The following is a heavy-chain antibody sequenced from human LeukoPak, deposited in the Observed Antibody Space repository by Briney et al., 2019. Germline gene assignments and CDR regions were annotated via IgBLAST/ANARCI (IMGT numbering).Heavy chain of an antibody. D-gene: IGHD5-12*01. CDR2: ISYDGSNK. CDR1: GFTFSSYG. V-gene: IGHV3-30*18. CDR3: AKDLNIVATSFDY. J-gene: IGHJ4*02. Sequence: GRSLRLSCAASGFTFSSYGMHWVRQAPGKGLEWVAVISYDGSNKYYADSVKGRFTISRDNSKNTLYLQMNSLRAEDTAVYYCAKDLNIVATSFDYWGQGTLVTVSS.